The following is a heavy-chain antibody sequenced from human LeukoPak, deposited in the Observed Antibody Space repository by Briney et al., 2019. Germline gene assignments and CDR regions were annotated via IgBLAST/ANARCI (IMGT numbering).Heavy chain of an antibody. D-gene: IGHD3-3*01. CDR2: INPNSGGT. V-gene: IGHV1-2*06. J-gene: IGHJ5*02. Sequence: ASVKVSCKASGYTFTGYYMHWVRQAPGQGLEWMGRINPNSGGTNYAQKFQGRVTMTRDTSISTAYMELSRLRSDDTAVYYCARSSGGYDFWSGYNHWGQGTLVTVSS. CDR1: GYTFTGYY. CDR3: ARSSGGYDFWSGYNH.